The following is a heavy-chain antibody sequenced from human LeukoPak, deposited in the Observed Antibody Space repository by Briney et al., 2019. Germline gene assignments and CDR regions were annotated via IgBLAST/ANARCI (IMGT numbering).Heavy chain of an antibody. V-gene: IGHV1-69*04. J-gene: IGHJ4*02. CDR1: GGTFSSYA. CDR2: TIPILGIA. Sequence: ASVKVSCKASGGTFSSYAISWVRQAPGQGLEWMGRTIPILGIANYAQKFQGRVTITADKSTSTAYMELSSLRSEDTAVYRCARGLYYDTNGYPALQYWGQGTLVTVSS. CDR3: ARGLYYDTNGYPALQY. D-gene: IGHD3-22*01.